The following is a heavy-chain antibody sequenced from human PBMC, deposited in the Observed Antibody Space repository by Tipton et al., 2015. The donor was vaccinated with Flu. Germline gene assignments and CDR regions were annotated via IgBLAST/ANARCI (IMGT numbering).Heavy chain of an antibody. CDR3: ARRVVVPAAIYFDY. V-gene: IGHV4-39*07. CDR1: GGSISSSSYY. D-gene: IGHD2-2*01. Sequence: TLSLTCTVSGGSISSSSYYWGWIRQPPGKGLEWIGSIYYSGSTYYNPSLKSRVTISVDTSKNQFSLKLSSVTAADTAVYYCARRVVVPAAIYFDYCGQGTLVTVSS. CDR2: IYYSGST. J-gene: IGHJ4*02.